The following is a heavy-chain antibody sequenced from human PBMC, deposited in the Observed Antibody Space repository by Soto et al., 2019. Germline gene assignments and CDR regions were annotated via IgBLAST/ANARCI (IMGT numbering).Heavy chain of an antibody. Sequence: PSQTLSLTCAISGDSVSSSSALWNWIRQSPSGGLEWLGRTYYRSKWYSDYAVSVKSRITINPDTSQNQFSLQLSSVTPEDTAVYYCVREVAPRGFDPWGQGTLVTVSS. J-gene: IGHJ5*02. D-gene: IGHD2-21*01. V-gene: IGHV6-1*01. CDR2: TYYRSKWYS. CDR3: VREVAPRGFDP. CDR1: GDSVSSSSAL.